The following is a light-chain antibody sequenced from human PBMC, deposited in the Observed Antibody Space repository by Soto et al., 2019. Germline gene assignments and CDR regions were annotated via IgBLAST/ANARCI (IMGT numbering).Light chain of an antibody. CDR1: QSVSSRY. Sequence: EIVLTQSPGTLSMSPGERATLSCRASQSVSSRYVAWHQQKPGQAPRLLLSGATNRATGIPDRFSGSGSGTDFTLTISRLEPEDSALYYCQQYSNSPFTFGAGTKVEIK. J-gene: IGKJ4*01. CDR3: QQYSNSPFT. V-gene: IGKV3-20*01. CDR2: GAT.